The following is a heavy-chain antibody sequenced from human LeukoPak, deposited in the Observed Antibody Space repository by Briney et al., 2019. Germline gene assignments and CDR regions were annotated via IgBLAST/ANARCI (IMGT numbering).Heavy chain of an antibody. CDR1: GYTFTSYD. Sequence: ASVKVSCKASGYTFTSYDINWVRQAPAQGLEWMGWMNPNSGNTGYAQTFQARVTMTSNTSISTAYMELSSLRSEDTAVYYCARVGRRDGYNLGYWGQGTLVTVSS. V-gene: IGHV1-8*01. D-gene: IGHD5-24*01. J-gene: IGHJ4*02. CDR2: MNPNSGNT. CDR3: ARVGRRDGYNLGY.